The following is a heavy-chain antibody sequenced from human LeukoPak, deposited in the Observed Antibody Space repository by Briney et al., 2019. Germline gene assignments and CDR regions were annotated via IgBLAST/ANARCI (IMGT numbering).Heavy chain of an antibody. CDR2: ISSSRSTI. CDR1: GFTFRDYH. D-gene: IGHD2/OR15-2a*01. Sequence: PGGSLRLSCSASGFTFRDYHMNWVRQAPGKGLEWIAYISSSRSTIYYAHSVKGRFTISRDNAKNSLYLQMNSLRAEDTAVYYCARDISTSWGQGTLVTVSS. CDR3: ARDISTS. J-gene: IGHJ5*02. V-gene: IGHV3-48*01.